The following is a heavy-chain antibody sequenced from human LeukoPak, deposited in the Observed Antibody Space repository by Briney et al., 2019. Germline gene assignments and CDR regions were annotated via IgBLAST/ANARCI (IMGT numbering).Heavy chain of an antibody. V-gene: IGHV3-30*18. CDR3: AKDRRSGIEVAGGGYPLDY. CDR2: ISYDGSNK. J-gene: IGHJ4*02. CDR1: GFTFSSYG. Sequence: GGSLRLSCAASGFTFSSYGMHWVRQAPGKGLEWVAVISYDGSNKYYADSVKGRFTISRDNSKNTLYLQMNSLRAEDTAVYYCAKDRRSGIEVAGGGYPLDYWGQGTLVTVSS. D-gene: IGHD6-19*01.